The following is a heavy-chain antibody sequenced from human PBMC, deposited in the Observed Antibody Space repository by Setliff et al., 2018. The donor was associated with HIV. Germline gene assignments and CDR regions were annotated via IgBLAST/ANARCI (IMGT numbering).Heavy chain of an antibody. J-gene: IGHJ4*02. CDR2: MYYSRST. CDR3: ARHVTVVAYFETLAGSFNY. Sequence: SETLSLTCTVSGGSISSGTYYWGWIRQPPGKGLEYIGTMYYSRSTYYNPSLRSRVTISVDTSKNHISLRLSSVTAADTAVYYCARHVTVVAYFETLAGSFNYWGQGTLVTSPQ. CDR1: GGSISSGTYY. D-gene: IGHD2-21*01. V-gene: IGHV4-39*01.